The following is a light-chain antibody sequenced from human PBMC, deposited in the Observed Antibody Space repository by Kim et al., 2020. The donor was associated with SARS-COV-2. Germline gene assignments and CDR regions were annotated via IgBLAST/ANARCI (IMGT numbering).Light chain of an antibody. CDR1: NSDVGSYNF. Sequence: GQSFTISCTGTNSDVGSYNFASWYQQHPGRAPKLMISEVTERPSGVSNRFSGSKSGNTASLTISGLQAEDEADYYCCSYTTSGTYVFGTGTKVTVL. V-gene: IGLV2-23*02. CDR3: CSYTTSGTYV. CDR2: EVT. J-gene: IGLJ1*01.